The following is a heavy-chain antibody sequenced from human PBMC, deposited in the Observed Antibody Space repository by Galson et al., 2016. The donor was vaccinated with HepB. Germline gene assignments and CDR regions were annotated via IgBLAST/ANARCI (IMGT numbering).Heavy chain of an antibody. CDR1: GFTFSSYG. D-gene: IGHD2/OR15-2a*01. Sequence: SLRLSCAASGFTFSSYGMHWVRQGPGKRLEWVSTISSDGDNKHYLDSVKGRFTVSRDNSKNTLDLQMNSLRAEDTAVYYCTNDVGLVMFGLWGRGTLVTVSS. V-gene: IGHV3-33*03. CDR3: TNDVGLVMFGL. CDR2: ISSDGDNK. J-gene: IGHJ4*02.